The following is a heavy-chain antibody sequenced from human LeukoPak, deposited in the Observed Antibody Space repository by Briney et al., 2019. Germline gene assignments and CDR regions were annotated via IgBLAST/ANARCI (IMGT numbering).Heavy chain of an antibody. J-gene: IGHJ4*02. Sequence: ASVKVSCKASRYTFTSYYIHWVREAPGQGGGWMGIIKPIGGSTSSAQTLQRSVTVTRDMSTSTVYMELSSLRSEETAVYCCARVGGLWFGGGFDYWGQGTLVTVSS. CDR2: IKPIGGST. V-gene: IGHV1-46*04. D-gene: IGHD3-10*01. CDR3: ARVGGLWFGGGFDY. CDR1: RYTFTSYY.